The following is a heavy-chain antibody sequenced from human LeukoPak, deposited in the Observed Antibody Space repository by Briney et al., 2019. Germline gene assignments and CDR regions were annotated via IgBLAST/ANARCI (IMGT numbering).Heavy chain of an antibody. Sequence: ASVKVSCKASGYTFTSYYMHWVRQAPGQGLEWMGIINPSGGSTSYAQKFQGRVTMARDTSTSTVYMELSSLRSEDTAVYYCAREGYSYGYGYWGQGTLVTVSS. CDR1: GYTFTSYY. D-gene: IGHD5-18*01. CDR3: AREGYSYGYGY. CDR2: INPSGGST. J-gene: IGHJ4*02. V-gene: IGHV1-46*01.